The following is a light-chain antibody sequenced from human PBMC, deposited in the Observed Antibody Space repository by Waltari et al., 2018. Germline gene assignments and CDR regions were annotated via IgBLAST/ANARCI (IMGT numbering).Light chain of an antibody. Sequence: SYVLTQPPSVSVAPGRTARITCGGNNIGTKTAHWYQQKPGQAPVMVVYDDIDRPSGIPERFSGSNSGNTATLIINRVEAGDEADYYCQVWDIDSDPSVVFGGGTKLTVL. V-gene: IGLV3-21*03. CDR2: DDI. J-gene: IGLJ2*01. CDR3: QVWDIDSDPSVV. CDR1: NIGTKT.